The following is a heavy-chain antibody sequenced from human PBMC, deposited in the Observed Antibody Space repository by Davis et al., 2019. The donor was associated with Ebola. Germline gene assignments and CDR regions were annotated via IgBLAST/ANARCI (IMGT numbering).Heavy chain of an antibody. V-gene: IGHV1-18*01. Sequence: AASVKVSCKASGYTFTSYGISWVRQAPGQGLEWMGWISAYNGNTNYEQKLQGRVTMTTDTSTSTAYMELRSLRSDDTAVYYCARCSGGSCYSSYYGMDVWGKGTTVTVSS. D-gene: IGHD2-15*01. CDR3: ARCSGGSCYSSYYGMDV. J-gene: IGHJ6*04. CDR1: GYTFTSYG. CDR2: ISAYNGNT.